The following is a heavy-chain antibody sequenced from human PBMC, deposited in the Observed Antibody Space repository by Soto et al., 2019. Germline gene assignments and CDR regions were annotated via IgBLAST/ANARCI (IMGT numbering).Heavy chain of an antibody. CDR1: GGTFSSYT. Sequence: SVKVSCKASGGTFSSYTISWVRQAPGQGLKWMGMIIPILCIANYAQKFQGRVTITAVKSTSTAYMELSSLRSEDTAVYYCAITSGNFGVVIPQYYYYMDVWGKGTTVTVSS. D-gene: IGHD3-3*02. CDR3: AITSGNFGVVIPQYYYYMDV. CDR2: IIPILCIA. J-gene: IGHJ6*03. V-gene: IGHV1-69*02.